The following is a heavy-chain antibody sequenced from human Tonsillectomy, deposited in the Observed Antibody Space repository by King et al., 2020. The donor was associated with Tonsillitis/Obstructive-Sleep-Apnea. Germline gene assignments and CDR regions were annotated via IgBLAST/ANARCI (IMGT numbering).Heavy chain of an antibody. CDR1: GYSFSEYW. J-gene: IGHJ5*02. D-gene: IGHD2-2*02. Sequence: QLVQSGAEVKKPGESLKISCKGSGYSFSEYWIAWVRQMPGKGLEWMVIIYPDDADTRYSPSFQCQVTMSVDKSISTAYLQWSSLKASDTAIYYCARRRDVVVPAAIAGWFDPWGQGTLVTVSS. CDR2: IYPDDADT. CDR3: ARRRDVVVPAAIAGWFDP. V-gene: IGHV5-51*01.